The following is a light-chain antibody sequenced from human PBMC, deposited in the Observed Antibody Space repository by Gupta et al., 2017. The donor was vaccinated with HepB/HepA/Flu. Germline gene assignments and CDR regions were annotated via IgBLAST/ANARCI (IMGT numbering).Light chain of an antibody. V-gene: IGKV1-39*01. Sequence: DIQMTQSPSSLSTSVGNRVTITCRASQNNITHLNWYQQKPGKAPKLLIYAASSLQTGVPSRFSGSGSGTDFTLTISSLQPEDFATYYCQQSYTLPFTFGPGTKMDIK. J-gene: IGKJ3*01. CDR3: QQSYTLPFT. CDR1: QNNITH. CDR2: AAS.